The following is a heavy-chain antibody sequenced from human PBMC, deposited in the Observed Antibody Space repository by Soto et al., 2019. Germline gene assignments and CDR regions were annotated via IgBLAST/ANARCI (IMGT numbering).Heavy chain of an antibody. J-gene: IGHJ3*02. CDR2: TYYRSKWHN. V-gene: IGHV6-1*01. CDR3: GKGSQGGDSSGQVDAFDI. Sequence: SQTLSLTCAISGDSLSSNSAAWDWIRQSPSRGLEWLGMTYYRSKWHNDYAVSVKIRMTINTDTSKNQVSLQLNYVSRENTDVYCCGKGSQGGDSSGQVDAFDIWGQGTMVTVSS. D-gene: IGHD3-22*01. CDR1: GDSLSSNSAA.